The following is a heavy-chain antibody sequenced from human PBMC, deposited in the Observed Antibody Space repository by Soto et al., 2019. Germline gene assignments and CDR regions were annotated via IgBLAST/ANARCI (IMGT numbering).Heavy chain of an antibody. J-gene: IGHJ6*03. Sequence: EVQLVESGGGLVQPGGSLRLSCAASGFTFSSYNMNWVRQAPGKGLEWMSDISLSSSTIFYADSVKGRFTISRDNAKNSLYLHMNSLRAEDTAVYYCARDSRNYYYYMDVWGKGTTVTVSS. V-gene: IGHV3-48*01. CDR3: ARDSRNYYYYMDV. CDR1: GFTFSSYN. CDR2: ISLSSSTI.